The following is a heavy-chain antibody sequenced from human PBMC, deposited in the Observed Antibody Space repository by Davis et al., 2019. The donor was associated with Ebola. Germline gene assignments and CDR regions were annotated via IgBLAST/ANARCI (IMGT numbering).Heavy chain of an antibody. CDR1: GFTFDDYA. V-gene: IGHV3-9*01. J-gene: IGHJ6*02. Sequence: SLKISCAASGFTFDDYAMHWVRQAPGKGLEWVSGISWNSCSIGYADSVKGRFTISRDNAKNSLYLQMNSLRAEDTALYYCAKSEAVAVSAGYGMDVWGQGTTVTVSS. D-gene: IGHD6-19*01. CDR3: AKSEAVAVSAGYGMDV. CDR2: ISWNSCSI.